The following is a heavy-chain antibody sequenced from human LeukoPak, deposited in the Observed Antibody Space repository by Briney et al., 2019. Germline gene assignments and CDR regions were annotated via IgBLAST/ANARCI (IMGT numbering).Heavy chain of an antibody. CDR3: AKDPHYYDSSGVWYFDY. CDR2: ISGSGAST. D-gene: IGHD3-22*01. Sequence: GGSLRLSCAASGFTFSIYAMTWVRQAPGKGLEWVSGISGSGASTYYADSVKGRFTISRDNSKNTLYLQINSLRAEDTAVYYCAKDPHYYDSSGVWYFDYWGQGTLVTVSS. J-gene: IGHJ4*02. CDR1: GFTFSIYA. V-gene: IGHV3-23*01.